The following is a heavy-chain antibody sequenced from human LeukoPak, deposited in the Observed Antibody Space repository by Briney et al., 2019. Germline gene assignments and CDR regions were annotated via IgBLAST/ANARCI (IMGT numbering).Heavy chain of an antibody. Sequence: GGSLRLPCAASGFTFSSYEMNWVRQAPGKGLEWVSSISSSSSYIYYADSVKGRFTISRDNAKNSLYLQMNSLRAEDTAVYYCARDEGYGDHFDYWGQGTLVTVSS. CDR1: GFTFSSYE. CDR3: ARDEGYGDHFDY. V-gene: IGHV3-21*01. D-gene: IGHD4-17*01. CDR2: ISSSSSYI. J-gene: IGHJ4*02.